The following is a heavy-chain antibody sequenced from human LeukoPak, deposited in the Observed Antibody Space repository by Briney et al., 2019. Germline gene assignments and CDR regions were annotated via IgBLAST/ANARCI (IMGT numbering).Heavy chain of an antibody. D-gene: IGHD3-10*01. CDR2: ISYDGSNK. J-gene: IGHJ4*02. Sequence: GRSLRLSCAASGFTFSSYGMHWVRQAPGKGLEWVAVISYDGSNKYYADSVKGRFTISRDNSKNTLYLQMNSLRAEDTAVYYCAKDRLYGSGSYYFDYWGQGTLVTVSS. CDR1: GFTFSSYG. V-gene: IGHV3-30*18. CDR3: AKDRLYGSGSYYFDY.